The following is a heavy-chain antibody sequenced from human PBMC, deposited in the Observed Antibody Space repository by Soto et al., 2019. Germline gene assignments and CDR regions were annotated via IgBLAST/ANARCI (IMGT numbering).Heavy chain of an antibody. J-gene: IGHJ6*04. D-gene: IGHD2-15*01. Sequence: SETLSLTCTVSGGSISSSSYYWGWIRQPPGKGLEWIGSIYYSGSTYYNPSLKSRVTISVDTSKNQFSLKLSSVTAADTAVYYCARVWEDIVVVYGDVWGKGTTVTVSS. V-gene: IGHV4-39*01. CDR2: IYYSGST. CDR1: GGSISSSSYY. CDR3: ARVWEDIVVVYGDV.